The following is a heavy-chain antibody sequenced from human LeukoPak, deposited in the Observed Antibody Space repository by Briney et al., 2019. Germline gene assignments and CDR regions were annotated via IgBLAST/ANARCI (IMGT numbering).Heavy chain of an antibody. J-gene: IGHJ3*02. CDR1: GDSITSSAFY. Sequence: SETLSLTCTVSGDSITSSAFYWGWIRQAPGKGLEWIGNIFHGGNTHYNPSLKSRVSISVDRSKNQVSLNLSSVTAADTALYYCAEQGRQIPFGGVVATAPFDIWGQGTMVTVSS. D-gene: IGHD3-16*02. CDR2: IFHGGNT. CDR3: AEQGRQIPFGGVVATAPFDI. V-gene: IGHV4-39*01.